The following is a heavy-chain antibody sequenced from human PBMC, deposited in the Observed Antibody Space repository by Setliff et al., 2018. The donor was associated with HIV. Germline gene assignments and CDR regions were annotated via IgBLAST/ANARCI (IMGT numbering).Heavy chain of an antibody. V-gene: IGHV5-51*01. Sequence: GESLKISCVASGYTFTNHWIAWVRQTPGEGLEVMGIIYPIDSDTRYKSSFEGQVTISADKSKSAVYLQWSSLKASDTAVYFCARLARTTYFDYWGQGAQVTVSS. CDR2: IYPIDSDT. D-gene: IGHD1-7*01. CDR3: ARLARTTYFDY. CDR1: GYTFTNHW. J-gene: IGHJ4*02.